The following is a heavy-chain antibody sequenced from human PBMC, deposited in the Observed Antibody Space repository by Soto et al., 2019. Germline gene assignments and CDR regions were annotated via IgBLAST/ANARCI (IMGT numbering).Heavy chain of an antibody. CDR3: ARGWGLVS. CDR2: IIPIHGTT. D-gene: IGHD3-16*01. Sequence: QMEQSGAEVRKPGSSVKVSCKPSGGSLTSYPMAWVRQAPGQGFEWMGGIIPIHGTTEYAQKFQGRVTTTADESTNRATLEVTGLTSEDTAVYYCARGWGLVSWGQGTLVTVSS. CDR1: GGSLTSYP. V-gene: IGHV1-69*01. J-gene: IGHJ4*02.